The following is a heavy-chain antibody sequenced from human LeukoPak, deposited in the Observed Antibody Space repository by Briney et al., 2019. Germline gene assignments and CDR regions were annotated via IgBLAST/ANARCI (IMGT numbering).Heavy chain of an antibody. J-gene: IGHJ3*02. V-gene: IGHV3-30*19. Sequence: GGSLRLSCAVSGFTFKSNGMNWVRQAPGKGLEWVANISYDGSNKYYADSVKGRFTISRDNSKNTLYLQMNSLRAEDTAVYYCARSDSSSWYLGNAFDIWGQGTMVTVSS. D-gene: IGHD6-13*01. CDR2: ISYDGSNK. CDR3: ARSDSSSWYLGNAFDI. CDR1: GFTFKSNG.